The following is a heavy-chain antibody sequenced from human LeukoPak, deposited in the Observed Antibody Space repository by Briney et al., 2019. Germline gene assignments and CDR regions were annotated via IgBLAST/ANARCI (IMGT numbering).Heavy chain of an antibody. CDR1: GFTFSSYA. CDR2: ISGSGGSA. V-gene: IGHV3-23*01. CDR3: AKDRSSGWSTSPRAYCDY. D-gene: IGHD6-19*01. Sequence: GGSLRLSCAASGFTFSSYAMSWVRQAPGKGLEGVSAISGSGGSAYYADSVKGRFTISRDNSKNTLYLQMNSLRAEDTAVYYCAKDRSSGWSTSPRAYCDYWGQGTLVTVSS. J-gene: IGHJ4*02.